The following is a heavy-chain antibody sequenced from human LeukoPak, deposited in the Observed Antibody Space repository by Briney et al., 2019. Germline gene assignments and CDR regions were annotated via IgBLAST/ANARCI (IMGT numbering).Heavy chain of an antibody. CDR2: ISAYNGNT. V-gene: IGHV1-18*01. CDR3: ARDAYCTNGVCYPEINWFDP. CDR1: GYTFTSYG. Sequence: ASVKVSCKASGYTFTSYGISWVRQAPGQGLEWMGWISAYNGNTNYAQKLQGRVTMTTDTSTSTAYMELRSLRSDDTAVYYCARDAYCTNGVCYPEINWFDPWGQGTLVTVSS. J-gene: IGHJ5*02. D-gene: IGHD2-8*01.